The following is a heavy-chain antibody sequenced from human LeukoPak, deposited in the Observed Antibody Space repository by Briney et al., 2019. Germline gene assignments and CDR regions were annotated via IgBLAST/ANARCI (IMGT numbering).Heavy chain of an antibody. Sequence: SETLSLTCTVSGGSISSHYWSWIRQPPGKGLEWIGYIYYTGSTNYNPSLKSRVTISLDTSNNRFSLKLSSVTAADTAVYYCARHHYYDSSGYSKDAFHIWGQGTMVTVSS. V-gene: IGHV4-59*08. CDR3: ARHHYYDSSGYSKDAFHI. J-gene: IGHJ3*02. CDR2: IYYTGST. D-gene: IGHD3-22*01. CDR1: GGSISSHY.